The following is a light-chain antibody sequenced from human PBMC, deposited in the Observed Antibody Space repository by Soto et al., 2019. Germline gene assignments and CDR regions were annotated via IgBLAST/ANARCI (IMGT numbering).Light chain of an antibody. Sequence: IVMTQSPASLSASVGDRVTITCRASQDISNFLAWLQQKPGQAPKSLIYAASGLQSGVPSKFSGSGSGTDFTLTISSLQPEDFATYYCQQYHSYPPTFGQGTK. V-gene: IGKV1-16*02. CDR2: AAS. CDR1: QDISNF. CDR3: QQYHSYPPT. J-gene: IGKJ1*01.